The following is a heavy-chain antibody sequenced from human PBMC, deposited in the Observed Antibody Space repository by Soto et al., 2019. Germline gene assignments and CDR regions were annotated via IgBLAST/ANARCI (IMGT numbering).Heavy chain of an antibody. CDR2: IWFDGSTK. CDR3: ARDNGYCSSSQLRYYYGMDD. V-gene: IGHV3-33*01. CDR1: GFTFSSYG. Sequence: GGPLRLSCAASGFTFSSYGMNWVRQAPGKVLEWVAIIWFDGSTKYYADSVKGRLTISRDNSKNTLYLQMNSLRAEDTAVYYCARDNGYCSSSQLRYYYGMDDWGQGTTVTVAS. D-gene: IGHD6-6*01. J-gene: IGHJ6*02.